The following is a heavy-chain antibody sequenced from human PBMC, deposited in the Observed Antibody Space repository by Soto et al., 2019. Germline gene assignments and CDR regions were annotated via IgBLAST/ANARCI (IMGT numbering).Heavy chain of an antibody. CDR2: IYHSGRT. CDR3: ASGMTTVTALDS. J-gene: IGHJ4*02. CDR1: GGSISSGGYS. V-gene: IGHV4-30-2*01. D-gene: IGHD4-17*01. Sequence: QLQLQESGSGLVKPSQTLSLTCAVSGGSISSGGYSWSWIRQPPGKGLEWIGNIYHSGRTSYNPSRKSLVTISVDRSKNQCYLKLRSVTAAATDVYYCASGMTTVTALDSWGQGTLVTFSS.